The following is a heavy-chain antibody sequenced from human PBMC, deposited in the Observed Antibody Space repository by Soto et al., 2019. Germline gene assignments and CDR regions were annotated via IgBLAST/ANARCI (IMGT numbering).Heavy chain of an antibody. J-gene: IGHJ6*01. CDR1: GFTFSSYG. CDR2: IWYDGSNK. CDR3: ARDLMDDDILTGYPYGMDV. D-gene: IGHD3-9*01. V-gene: IGHV3-33*01. Sequence: GGSLRLSWAAAGFTFSSYGMRCVRQAPGKGLEWVAVIWYDGSNKYYADSVKGRFTISRDNSKNTLYLQMNSLRAEDTAVYYCARDLMDDDILTGYPYGMDVWGQGTTVTVSS.